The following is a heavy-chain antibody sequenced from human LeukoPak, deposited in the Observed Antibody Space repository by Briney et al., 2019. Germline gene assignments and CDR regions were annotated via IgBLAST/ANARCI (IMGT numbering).Heavy chain of an antibody. V-gene: IGHV4-59*01. J-gene: IGHJ4*02. Sequence: PSETLSLTCTVSGGSISSYYWSWIRQPPGKGLEWIGYIYNSGSTNYNPSPKSRVTISLDTSKNQFSLKLSSVTAADTAVYYCARYSLYDYVWGSYRQTFAFDYWGQGTLVTVSS. D-gene: IGHD3-16*02. CDR3: ARYSLYDYVWGSYRQTFAFDY. CDR1: GGSISSYY. CDR2: IYNSGST.